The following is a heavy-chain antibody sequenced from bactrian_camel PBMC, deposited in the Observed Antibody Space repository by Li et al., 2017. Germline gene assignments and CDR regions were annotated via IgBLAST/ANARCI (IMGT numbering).Heavy chain of an antibody. CDR1: GATYRRC. J-gene: IGHJ4*01. D-gene: IGHD6*01. V-gene: IGHV3S40*01. Sequence: DVQLVESGGGSVQAGGSLRLSCSDSGATYRRCRAWFRQAPGKQREGDAAILTDDNSAYYADSVKGRFTISQDNAKNTVYLQMNSLKPEDTATYYCAAEVAEYGSSWLADNLPCFNEYNYWGQGTQVTVS. CDR3: AAEVAEYGSSWLADNLPCFNEYNY. CDR2: ILTDDNSA.